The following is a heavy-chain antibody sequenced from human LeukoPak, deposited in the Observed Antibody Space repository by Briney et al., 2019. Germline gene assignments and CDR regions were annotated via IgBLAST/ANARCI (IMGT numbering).Heavy chain of an antibody. CDR2: IYYRGNT. CDR3: ARHKSVVISANGIFDH. J-gene: IGHJ4*02. CDR1: GGSISSYY. Sequence: PSETLSLTCTVSGGSISSYYWSWIRQPPGKGLEWIGYIYYRGNTWYSPSLKTRVTISVDTSKNQFSLNLNSVTAADTAVYYCARHKSVVISANGIFDHWGQGTLVSVSS. V-gene: IGHV4-59*08. D-gene: IGHD2-21*01.